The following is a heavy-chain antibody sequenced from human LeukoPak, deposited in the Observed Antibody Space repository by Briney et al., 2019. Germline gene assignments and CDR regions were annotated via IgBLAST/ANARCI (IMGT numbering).Heavy chain of an antibody. J-gene: IGHJ6*04. Sequence: PSETLSLTCTVSGGSISSYYWSWIRQPLGKGLEWIGYIYYSGSTNYNPSLKSRVTISVDTSKNQFSLKLSSVTAADTAVYYCARVGVSWFGERGRYYYGMDVWGKGTTVTVSS. CDR3: ARVGVSWFGERGRYYYGMDV. CDR2: IYYSGST. CDR1: GGSISSYY. V-gene: IGHV4-59*01. D-gene: IGHD3-10*01.